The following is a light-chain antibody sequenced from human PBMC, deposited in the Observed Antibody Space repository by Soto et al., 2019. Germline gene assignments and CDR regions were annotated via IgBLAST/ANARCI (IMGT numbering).Light chain of an antibody. J-gene: IGLJ3*02. CDR2: EVS. Sequence: QSALTQPASVSGSPGQSITISCTGTSSDVGGYNYVSWYQQHPGKAPKLMIYEVSNRPSGVSNRFSGSKSSNTASLTISGLQAEDEADYYRSSSTSSSTRVFGGGTKLTVL. CDR3: SSSTSSSTRV. V-gene: IGLV2-14*01. CDR1: SSDVGGYNY.